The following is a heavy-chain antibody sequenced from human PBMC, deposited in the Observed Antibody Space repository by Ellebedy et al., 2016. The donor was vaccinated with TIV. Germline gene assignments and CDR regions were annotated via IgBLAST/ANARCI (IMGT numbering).Heavy chain of an antibody. CDR3: AREGVTGMFYFDY. D-gene: IGHD2-21*02. Sequence: ASVKVSCKASGYTFTTYGISWARQAPGQGLEWMGWISAYNGNTNYAQKFQGRVTMTTDTSATTAYMELRSLRADDTAVYFCAREGVTGMFYFDYWGQGTPVTVCS. CDR2: ISAYNGNT. J-gene: IGHJ4*02. V-gene: IGHV1-18*01. CDR1: GYTFTTYG.